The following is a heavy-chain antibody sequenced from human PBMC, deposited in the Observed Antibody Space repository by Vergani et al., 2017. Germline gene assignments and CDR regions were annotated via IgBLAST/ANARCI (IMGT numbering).Heavy chain of an antibody. J-gene: IGHJ4*02. CDR2: IHPADSDT. CDR3: ARLYGRDSSGSKYFDY. Sequence: EVQLLQSGPEVKKPGESLKISCQGSGNRFSTDWIGWVRQRPGKGLEWMGIIHPADSDTRYSPSFQGQVTISVDKSISTAYLQRSSLRASDSAMYYCARLYGRDSSGSKYFDYWGQGTLVTVSS. V-gene: IGHV5-51*01. D-gene: IGHD3-22*01. CDR1: GNRFSTDW.